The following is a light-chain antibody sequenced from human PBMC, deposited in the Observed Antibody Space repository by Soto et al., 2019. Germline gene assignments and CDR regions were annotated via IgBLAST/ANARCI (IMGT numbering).Light chain of an antibody. Sequence: IQLTQSPSTLSASVGARVTITCRASQGIGTALAWYHQRPGNSPDLLVYDASTLQSGVPSRFSGSGSETDFSLTISGLQPEDFGHYYCQQFNTKPLTFGGGTRVEIK. J-gene: IGKJ4*01. CDR3: QQFNTKPLT. CDR2: DAS. CDR1: QGIGTA. V-gene: IGKV1-13*02.